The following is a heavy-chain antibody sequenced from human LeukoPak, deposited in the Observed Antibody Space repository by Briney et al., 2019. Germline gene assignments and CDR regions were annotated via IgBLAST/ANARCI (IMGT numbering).Heavy chain of an antibody. CDR2: IIPIVGTA. J-gene: IGHJ4*02. V-gene: IGHV1-69*06. D-gene: IGHD4-23*01. CDR3: ASTVVTPRGYYFDY. Sequence: ASVKVSCKAAEGTFSSYAISWVRQAPGQGLEWMGGIIPIVGTANYAHKYKRRGTITAAKSTSTAYMELSSLRYEDRAVYYCASTVVTPRGYYFDYWGQGTVVTVSS. CDR1: EGTFSSYA.